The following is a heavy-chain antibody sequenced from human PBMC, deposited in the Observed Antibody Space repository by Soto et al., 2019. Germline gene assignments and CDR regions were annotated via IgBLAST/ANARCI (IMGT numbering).Heavy chain of an antibody. J-gene: IGHJ4*02. D-gene: IGHD3-10*02. CDR3: AIVRVADSSLDH. CDR2: ISYDGSDI. V-gene: IGHV3-30*03. Sequence: QVQLVESGGGVVQPGRSLRLSCVGSGFIFSNYGMHWVRQAPGKGLEWVAFISYDGSDILYADSVKGRFTISRDNSKRTLFLNMNRPTAEDTAIYFCAIVRVADSSLDHWGQGTLVTVSS. CDR1: GFIFSNYG.